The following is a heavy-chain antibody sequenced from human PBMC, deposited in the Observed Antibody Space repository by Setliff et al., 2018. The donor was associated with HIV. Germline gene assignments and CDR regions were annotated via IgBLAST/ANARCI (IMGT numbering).Heavy chain of an antibody. J-gene: IGHJ6*03. V-gene: IGHV3-7*01. D-gene: IGHD3-3*01. CDR1: GLIFSNYW. CDR2: IKPDGSEQ. Sequence: GGSLRLSCAASGLIFSNYWMTWVRQAPGKGLEWVASIKPDGSEQYYVDSVKGRFTISRDNAKNTLYLQMNSLRAEDTAVYYCARVDFWSGWSGYPYYMDVWGKGTTVTVSS. CDR3: ARVDFWSGWSGYPYYMDV.